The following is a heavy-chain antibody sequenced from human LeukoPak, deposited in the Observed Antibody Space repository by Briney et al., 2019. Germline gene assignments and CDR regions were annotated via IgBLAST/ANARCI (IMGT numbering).Heavy chain of an antibody. J-gene: IGHJ4*02. V-gene: IGHV4-34*01. CDR2: INHSGST. Sequence: SETLSLTCAVYGGSFSGYYWSWIRQPPGKGLEWIGEINHSGSTNYNPSLKSRVTISVDKSKNQFSLKLSSVTAADTAVYYCARGIYSNSYYFDYWGQGTLVTVSS. CDR1: GGSFSGYY. D-gene: IGHD4-11*01. CDR3: ARGIYSNSYYFDY.